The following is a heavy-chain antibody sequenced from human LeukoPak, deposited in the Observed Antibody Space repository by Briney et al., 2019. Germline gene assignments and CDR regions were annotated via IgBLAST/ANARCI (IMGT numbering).Heavy chain of an antibody. D-gene: IGHD2-15*01. CDR3: ARDRWELLSNSYHYCGLDV. J-gene: IGHJ6*02. CDR2: IKQDGSEK. V-gene: IGHV3-7*01. Sequence: GGSLRLSCAVSGVTFSSHAMTWVRQAPGKGLEWVANIKQDGSEKCYVDSVKGRFTISRDNAKNSLYLQMNSLRAEDTAVYYCARDRWELLSNSYHYCGLDVWGQGTTVTVSS. CDR1: GVTFSSHA.